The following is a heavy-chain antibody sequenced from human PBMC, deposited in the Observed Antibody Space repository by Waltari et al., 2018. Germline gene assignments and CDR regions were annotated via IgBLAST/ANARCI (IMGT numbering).Heavy chain of an antibody. D-gene: IGHD1-26*01. CDR3: ALNEGSYQRDSDY. J-gene: IGHJ4*02. V-gene: IGHV3-53*01. Sequence: EVQLVESGGGLIQPGGSLRLSCAASGFTVSSNYMSWVRQAPGKGLEWVSVIYSGGSTYYADSVKGRFTISRDNSKNTLYLQMNSLRAEDTAVYYCALNEGSYQRDSDYWGQGTLVTVSS. CDR1: GFTVSSNY. CDR2: IYSGGST.